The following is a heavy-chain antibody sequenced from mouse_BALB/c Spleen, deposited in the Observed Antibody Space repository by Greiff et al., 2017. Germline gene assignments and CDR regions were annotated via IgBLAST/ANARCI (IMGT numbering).Heavy chain of an antibody. Sequence: VQLVESGPGLVAPSQSLSITCTVSGFSLTSYGVHWVRQPPGKGLEWLGVIWAGGSTNYNSALMSRLSISKDNSKSQVFLKMNSLQTDDTAMYYCARGGQLGLPTDYWGQGTSVTVSS. D-gene: IGHD3-2*01. CDR2: IWAGGST. V-gene: IGHV2-9*02. CDR1: GFSLTSYG. CDR3: ARGGQLGLPTDY. J-gene: IGHJ4*01.